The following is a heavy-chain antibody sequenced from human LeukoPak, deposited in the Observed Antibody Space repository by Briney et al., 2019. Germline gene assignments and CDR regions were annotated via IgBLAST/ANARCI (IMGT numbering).Heavy chain of an antibody. Sequence: GGSLRLSCEASGFTLSSYSMNWVRQAPGKGLEWVSSISSSGSYIYYADSVKGRFTISRDNAKNSLYLQMNSLRAEDTAVYYCARDVGLFSSGWGQGTLVTVSS. CDR1: GFTLSSYS. CDR2: ISSSGSYI. J-gene: IGHJ4*02. CDR3: ARDVGLFSSG. D-gene: IGHD3/OR15-3a*01. V-gene: IGHV3-21*01.